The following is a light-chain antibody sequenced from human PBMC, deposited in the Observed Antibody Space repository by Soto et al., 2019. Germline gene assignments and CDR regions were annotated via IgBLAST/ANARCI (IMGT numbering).Light chain of an antibody. V-gene: IGKV3-11*01. CDR3: QQITDWPPQWP. CDR1: QIISSY. CDR2: DAS. Sequence: EVVVTQSPDTGSLPPGERATLSCRAIQIISSYLAWYQQKPGQAPRLLIYDASSRAPGIPARFSGSGSGTDFTLTIRRLETEDFAVYSCQQITDWPPQWPLGPGHKVDIK. J-gene: IGKJ1*01.